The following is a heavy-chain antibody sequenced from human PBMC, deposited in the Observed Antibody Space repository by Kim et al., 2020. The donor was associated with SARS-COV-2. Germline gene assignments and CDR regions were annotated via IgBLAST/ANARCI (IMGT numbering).Heavy chain of an antibody. Sequence: YYADSMKGRFTISRDNSKNTLYLQMNSLRAEDTAVYYCAKSYYYYGMDVWGQGTTVTVSS. J-gene: IGHJ6*02. CDR3: AKSYYYYGMDV. V-gene: IGHV3-30*02.